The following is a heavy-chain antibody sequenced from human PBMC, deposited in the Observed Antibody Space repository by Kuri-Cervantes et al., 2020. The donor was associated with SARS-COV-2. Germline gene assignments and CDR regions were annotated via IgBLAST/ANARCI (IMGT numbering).Heavy chain of an antibody. D-gene: IGHD2-8*01. Sequence: GESLKISCTASGFNFNQYSLNWVRQAPGKGLEWLSSITTSPSSMYYAASVRGRFTISRDDAKNTLYLQMKSLTSEDTAIYYCAKDRLGVPDFWGQGTLVTVSS. V-gene: IGHV3-21*01. J-gene: IGHJ1*01. CDR1: GFNFNQYS. CDR2: ITTSPSSM. CDR3: AKDRLGVPDF.